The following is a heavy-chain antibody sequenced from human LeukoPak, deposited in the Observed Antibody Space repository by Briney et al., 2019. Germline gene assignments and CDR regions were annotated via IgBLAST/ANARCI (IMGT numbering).Heavy chain of an antibody. D-gene: IGHD3-22*01. J-gene: IGHJ3*02. Sequence: ASVKVSCRASGYTFTSYDINWVRQATGQGLEWMGWMNPNSGNTGYAQKFQGRVTMTRNTSISTAYMALSSLRSEDTAMYYCARGDYYDSSGSLSGVFDIWAKGQWSPSLQ. CDR3: ARGDYYDSSGSLSGVFDI. CDR1: GYTFTSYD. CDR2: MNPNSGNT. V-gene: IGHV1-8*01.